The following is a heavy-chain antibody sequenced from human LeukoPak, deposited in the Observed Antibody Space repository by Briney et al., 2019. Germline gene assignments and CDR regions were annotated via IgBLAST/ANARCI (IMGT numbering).Heavy chain of an antibody. CDR3: ARGFRRRVMRVNWFDP. V-gene: IGHV4-34*01. CDR2: INHSGST. Sequence: PSETLSLTCAVYGGSFSGYYWSWIRQPPEKGLEWIGEINHSGSTNYNPSLKSRVTISVDTSKNQFSLKLSSVTAADTAVYYCARGFRRRVMRVNWFDPWGQGTLVTVSS. J-gene: IGHJ5*02. D-gene: IGHD2-21*01. CDR1: GGSFSGYY.